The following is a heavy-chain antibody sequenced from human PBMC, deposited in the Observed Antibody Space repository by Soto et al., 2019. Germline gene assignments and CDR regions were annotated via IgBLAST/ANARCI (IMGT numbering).Heavy chain of an antibody. CDR3: ARGGRDGFDI. CDR1: GGSISTYY. Sequence: QVQLQESGPGLVKPSETLSLTCTDSGGSISTYYWNWIRQSAGKGLEWIGRVYISGSTNYHPSLKSRVAMSVDTSNNQFSLKVTSVTAADTAVYYCARGGRDGFDIWGQGTMVTVSS. V-gene: IGHV4-4*07. CDR2: VYISGST. J-gene: IGHJ3*02.